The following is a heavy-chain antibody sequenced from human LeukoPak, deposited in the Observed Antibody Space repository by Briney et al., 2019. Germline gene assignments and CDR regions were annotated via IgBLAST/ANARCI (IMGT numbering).Heavy chain of an antibody. D-gene: IGHD3-3*01. CDR3: ARGRTIFGVVTPFDY. V-gene: IGHV1-69*05. J-gene: IGHJ4*02. Sequence: SVKVSCKASGGTFSSYAISWVRQAPGQGLEWMGGIIPIFGTANYAQKFQDRVTITTDESTSTAYMELSSLRSEDTAVYYCARGRTIFGVVTPFDYWGQGTLVTVSS. CDR2: IIPIFGTA. CDR1: GGTFSSYA.